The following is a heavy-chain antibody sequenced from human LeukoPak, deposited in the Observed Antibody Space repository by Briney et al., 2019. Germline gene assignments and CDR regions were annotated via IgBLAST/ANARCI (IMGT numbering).Heavy chain of an antibody. D-gene: IGHD3-10*01. CDR2: IYSGGST. CDR3: ASANYYAHGAFDI. CDR1: GFTVSSNY. J-gene: IGHJ3*02. Sequence: GGSLRLSCAASGFTVSSNYMSWVRQAPGKGLEWVSVIYSGGSTYYADSVKGRFTISRHNSKNTLYLQMNSLRAEDTAVYYCASANYYAHGAFDIWGQGTMVTVSS. V-gene: IGHV3-53*04.